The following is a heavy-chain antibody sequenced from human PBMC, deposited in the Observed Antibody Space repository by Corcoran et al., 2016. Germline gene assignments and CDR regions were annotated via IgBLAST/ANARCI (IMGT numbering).Heavy chain of an antibody. J-gene: IGHJ4*02. D-gene: IGHD3-22*01. Sequence: QVQLVQSGAEVKKPGASVKVSCKASGYTFTSYYMHWVRQAPGKGLGWMGIINPSGGSPSYAQKFQGRVTMTRATSTSQVYMELSSLRSEDTAVYYCASHYYDSSGFRDYWGQGTLVTVSS. CDR2: INPSGGSP. CDR1: GYTFTSYY. V-gene: IGHV1-46*01. CDR3: ASHYYDSSGFRDY.